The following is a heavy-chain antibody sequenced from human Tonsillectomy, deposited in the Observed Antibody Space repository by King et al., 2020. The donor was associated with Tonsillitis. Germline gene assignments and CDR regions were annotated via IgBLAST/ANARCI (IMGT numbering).Heavy chain of an antibody. CDR1: GFTFSSYS. V-gene: IGHV3-48*01. D-gene: IGHD6-19*01. Sequence: VQLVESGGGLVQPGGSLRLSCAASGFTFSSYSMTWVRQAPGKGLEWVSYIGSSSSTIYYADSVKGRFTISRDNTKNSLYLQMNSLRAEDTAVYYCARDYSSGWYVFDSWGQGTLVTVSS. J-gene: IGHJ4*02. CDR3: ARDYSSGWYVFDS. CDR2: IGSSSSTI.